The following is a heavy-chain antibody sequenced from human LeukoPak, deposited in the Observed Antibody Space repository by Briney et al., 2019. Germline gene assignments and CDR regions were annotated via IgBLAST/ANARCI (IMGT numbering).Heavy chain of an antibody. V-gene: IGHV1-69*05. J-gene: IGHJ6*03. CDR3: AVGVTVTLYYYYYYMDV. CDR1: GGTFRSYA. Sequence: SVKVSCKASGGTFRSYAISWVREAPGQGLEWMGGIIPIFGTANYAQKFQGRVTITTDESTSTAYMELSSLRSEDTAVYYCAVGVTVTLYYYYYYMDVWGKGTTVTVSS. CDR2: IIPIFGTA. D-gene: IGHD4-17*01.